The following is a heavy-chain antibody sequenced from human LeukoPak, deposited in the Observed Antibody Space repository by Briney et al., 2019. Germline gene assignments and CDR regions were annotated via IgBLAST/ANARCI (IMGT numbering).Heavy chain of an antibody. D-gene: IGHD3-10*01. J-gene: IGHJ4*02. V-gene: IGHV3-66*01. CDR1: GFTVSSNY. CDR3: ARSHFTMVRGVIIGGDYFDY. Sequence: GGSLRLSCAASGFTVSSNYMSWVRQAPGKGLEWVSVIYSGGSTYYADSVKGRFTISRDNSKNTLYLQMNSLRAEDTAVYYCARSHFTMVRGVIIGGDYFDYWGQGTLVTVSS. CDR2: IYSGGST.